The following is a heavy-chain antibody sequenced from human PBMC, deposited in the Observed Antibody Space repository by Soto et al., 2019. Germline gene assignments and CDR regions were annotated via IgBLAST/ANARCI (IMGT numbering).Heavy chain of an antibody. Sequence: ASVKVSCKTSGYSFNSFGVSWVRQAPGQGLEWMGWVNAYNGDTRYAQKFQGRVSITTETSTATSHMELRSLTSDDTAVYYCARSPIRFLGYFRLDPWGQGTLVTVSS. CDR2: VNAYNGDT. D-gene: IGHD3-3*01. CDR3: ARSPIRFLGYFRLDP. J-gene: IGHJ5*02. CDR1: GYSFNSFG. V-gene: IGHV1-18*04.